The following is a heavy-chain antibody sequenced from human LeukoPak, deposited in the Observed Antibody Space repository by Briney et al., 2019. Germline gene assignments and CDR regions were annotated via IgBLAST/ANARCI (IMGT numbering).Heavy chain of an antibody. CDR2: ISAYNGNT. V-gene: IGHV1-18*04. J-gene: IGHJ6*03. CDR3: ARAGFQGYYYYYMDV. Sequence: GASVKVSCKASGYTFTSYYMHWVRQAPGQGLEWMGWISAYNGNTNYAQKLQGRVTMTTDTSTSTAYMELRSLRSDDTAVYYCARAGFQGYYYYYMDVWGKGTTVTVSS. CDR1: GYTFTSYY. D-gene: IGHD3-10*01.